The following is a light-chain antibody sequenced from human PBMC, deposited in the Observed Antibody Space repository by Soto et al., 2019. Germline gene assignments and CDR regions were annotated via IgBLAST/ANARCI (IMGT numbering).Light chain of an antibody. CDR2: KAS. V-gene: IGKV1-5*03. CDR3: QQYGSSAPCT. Sequence: DIQMTQSPSTLSASVGDRVTITCRASQSISSWLAWYQQKPGKAPKLLIYKASSLETGVPSRFSGSGSGTECTLIIISLQPDDFASDYCQQYGSSAPCTVGQGTKEEIK. J-gene: IGKJ1*01. CDR1: QSISSW.